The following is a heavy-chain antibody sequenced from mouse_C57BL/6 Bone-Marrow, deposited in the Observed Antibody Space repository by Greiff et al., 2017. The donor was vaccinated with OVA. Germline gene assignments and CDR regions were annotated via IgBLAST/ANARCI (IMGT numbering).Heavy chain of an antibody. V-gene: IGHV3-6*01. Sequence: EVQLQESGPGLVKPSQSLSLTCSVTGYSITSGYYWNWIRQFPGNKLEWMGYISYDGSNNYKPSLKNRIPITRDTSKNQFFLKLNSVTTEDTATYYCAREGWYFDVWGTGTTVTVSS. CDR2: ISYDGSN. CDR1: GYSITSGYY. J-gene: IGHJ1*03. CDR3: AREGWYFDV.